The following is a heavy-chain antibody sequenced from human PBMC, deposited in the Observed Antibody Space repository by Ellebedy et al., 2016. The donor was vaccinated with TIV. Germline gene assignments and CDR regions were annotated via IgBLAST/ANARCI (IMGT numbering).Heavy chain of an antibody. CDR2: IYYSGST. Sequence: MPSETLSLTCTVSGGSISSYYWSWIRQPPGKGLEWIGYIYYSGSTNYNPSLKSRVTISVDRSKNQFSLKLSSVTAADTAVYYCGRSGSYGLKDYFDYWGQGTLVTVSS. D-gene: IGHD1-26*01. CDR3: GRSGSYGLKDYFDY. J-gene: IGHJ4*02. CDR1: GGSISSYY. V-gene: IGHV4-59*12.